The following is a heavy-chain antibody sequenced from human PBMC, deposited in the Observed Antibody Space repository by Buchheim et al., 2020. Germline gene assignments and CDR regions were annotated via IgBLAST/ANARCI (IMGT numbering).Heavy chain of an antibody. J-gene: IGHJ4*02. CDR2: IWYDGSNK. V-gene: IGHV3-33*01. Sequence: QVQLVESGGGVVQPGRSLRLSCAASGFTFSSYGMHWVRQAPGKGLEWVAVIWYDGSNKYYADSVKGRLTISRDNSKNTLYLQMNSLRAEDTAVYYCARALCGGDCYTDYWGQGTL. CDR3: ARALCGGDCYTDY. CDR1: GFTFSSYG. D-gene: IGHD2-21*02.